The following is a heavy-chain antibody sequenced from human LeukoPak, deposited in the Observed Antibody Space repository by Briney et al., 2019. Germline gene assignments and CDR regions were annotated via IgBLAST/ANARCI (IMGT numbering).Heavy chain of an antibody. J-gene: IGHJ4*02. CDR3: ARDKVDCSSGSCYSLGFGY. CDR2: IIPIFGTA. V-gene: IGHV1-69*05. CDR1: GGTFSSYA. D-gene: IGHD2-15*01. Sequence: ASVKVSCKASGGTFSSYAVSWVRQAPGQGLEWVGGIIPIFGTANYAQKFQGRVTITTDESTSTAYMELSSLRSEDTAVYYYARDKVDCSSGSCYSLGFGYWGQGTLVTVSS.